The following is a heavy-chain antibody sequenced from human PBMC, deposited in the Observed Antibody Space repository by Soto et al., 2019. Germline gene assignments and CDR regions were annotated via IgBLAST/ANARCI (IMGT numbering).Heavy chain of an antibody. V-gene: IGHV1-18*01. CDR1: GFIFTNYG. Sequence: QVQLVQSGPEMKKPGASVKVSCKGSGFIFTNYGFNWVRQAPGQGLEWVGWVSAANGYTRSAQKFQDRLIMTTDSSTNTAYMELRGLGSDDTALYYCPKGRSIAVPEGSWGQGTLVTVSS. CDR3: PKGRSIAVPEGS. CDR2: VSAANGYT. J-gene: IGHJ5*02. D-gene: IGHD6-19*01.